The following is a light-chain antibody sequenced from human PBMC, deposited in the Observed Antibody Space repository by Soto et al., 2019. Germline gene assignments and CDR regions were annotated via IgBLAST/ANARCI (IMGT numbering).Light chain of an antibody. Sequence: DLQMTQSPSTLSASVGDRVTITCRASQSISTWLAWYQQKPGKAPKLLIYKASNLEDEVPSRFSGSGSGTEFTITISSLQPDDFATYYCQQYNTYPLTFGGGTTVEIK. CDR1: QSISTW. V-gene: IGKV1-5*03. CDR3: QQYNTYPLT. J-gene: IGKJ4*01. CDR2: KAS.